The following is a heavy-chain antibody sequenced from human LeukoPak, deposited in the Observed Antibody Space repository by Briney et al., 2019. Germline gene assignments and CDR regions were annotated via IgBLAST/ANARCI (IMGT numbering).Heavy chain of an antibody. CDR3: ARDLGREGYSGYSIRHESYYFDY. CDR2: INPSGGST. V-gene: IGHV1-46*01. CDR1: GFTFISYY. D-gene: IGHD5-12*01. Sequence: GASVKVSCKTSGFTFISYYMNWVRQAPGQGLEWMGVINPSGGSTTYAEKFQGRVTMTRDTSISTAYMELSRLRSDDTAVYYCARDLGREGYSGYSIRHESYYFDYWGQGTLVTVSS. J-gene: IGHJ4*02.